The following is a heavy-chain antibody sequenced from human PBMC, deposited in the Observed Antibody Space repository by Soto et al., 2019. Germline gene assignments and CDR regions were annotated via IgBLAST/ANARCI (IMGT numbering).Heavy chain of an antibody. D-gene: IGHD3-22*01. CDR3: ARGPAYDGSGYLRY. Sequence: LSLTCAVSGGSFSGYYWSWIRQPPGKGLEWIGEINDSGTTNYNPSLTGRVTVSVDTSKNRFSLRLSSVTAADTAVYFCARGPAYDGSGYLRYWGQGTLVTVSS. J-gene: IGHJ4*02. CDR1: GGSFSGYY. V-gene: IGHV4-34*01. CDR2: INDSGTT.